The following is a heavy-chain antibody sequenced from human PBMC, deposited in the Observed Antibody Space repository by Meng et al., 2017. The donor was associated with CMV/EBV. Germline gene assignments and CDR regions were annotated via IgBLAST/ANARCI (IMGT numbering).Heavy chain of an antibody. J-gene: IGHJ6*02. CDR1: GFTFSSYE. CDR2: ISSSGSTI. Sequence: SCAASGFTFSSYEMNWVRQAPGKGLEWVSYISSSGSTIYYADSVKGRFTISRDNAKNSLYLQMNSLRAEDTAVYYCARDRITIFGVVIRPVDYYYGMDVWGQGTTVTVSS. D-gene: IGHD3-3*01. V-gene: IGHV3-48*03. CDR3: ARDRITIFGVVIRPVDYYYGMDV.